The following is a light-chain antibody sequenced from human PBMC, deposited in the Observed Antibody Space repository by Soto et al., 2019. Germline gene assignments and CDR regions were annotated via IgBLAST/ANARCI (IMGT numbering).Light chain of an antibody. J-gene: IGKJ2*01. V-gene: IGKV1-39*01. Sequence: IQMTQSPSSLSASAGDRVTVTCRASQSINIYLNWYQQKPGKAPTLLIYGASSLQSGVPSRFSGGGSRTDFTLTISSLQAEDFATYYCQQSYRSPYTFGQGTKLEIK. CDR2: GAS. CDR1: QSINIY. CDR3: QQSYRSPYT.